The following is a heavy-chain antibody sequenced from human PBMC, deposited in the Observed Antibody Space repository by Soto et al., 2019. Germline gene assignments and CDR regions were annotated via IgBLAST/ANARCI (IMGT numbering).Heavy chain of an antibody. D-gene: IGHD5-18*01. CDR1: GFTFSSYG. J-gene: IGHJ4*02. CDR3: AKEGERHSYGY. CDR2: ISYDGSNK. V-gene: IGHV3-30*18. Sequence: QVQLVESGGGVVQPGRSLRLSCAASGFTFSSYGMHWVRQAPGKGLEWVAVISYDGSNKYYADSVKGRFTISRDNSKNTLYLQMNSLRAEDPAVYYCAKEGERHSYGYWGQGTLFTVSS.